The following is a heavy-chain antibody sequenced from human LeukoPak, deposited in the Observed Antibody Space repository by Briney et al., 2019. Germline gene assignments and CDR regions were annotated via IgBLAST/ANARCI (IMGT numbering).Heavy chain of an antibody. D-gene: IGHD3-10*01. CDR1: GGSISSHY. V-gene: IGHV4-59*11. CDR2: IYYSGST. CDR3: ARESGPYYYYYYMDV. Sequence: SETLSLTCTVSGGSISSHYWSWIRQPPGKGLEWIGYIYYSGSTNYNPSLKSRVTISVDTSKNQFSLKLSSVTAADTAVYYCARESGPYYYYYYMDVWGKGTTVTVSS. J-gene: IGHJ6*03.